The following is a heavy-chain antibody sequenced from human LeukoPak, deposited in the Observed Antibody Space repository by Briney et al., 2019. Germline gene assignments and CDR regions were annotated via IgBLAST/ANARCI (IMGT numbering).Heavy chain of an antibody. D-gene: IGHD3-10*01. CDR1: GFTFSSYS. CDR2: SSSSSYI. V-gene: IGHV3-21*04. Sequence: GGSLRLSCAASGFTFSSYSMNWVRQAPGKGLEWVSSSSSSSYIYYADSVKGRFTISRDNSKNTLYLQMNSLRAEDTAVYYCAKGMVRGVILKGFDYWGQGTLVTVSS. J-gene: IGHJ4*02. CDR3: AKGMVRGVILKGFDY.